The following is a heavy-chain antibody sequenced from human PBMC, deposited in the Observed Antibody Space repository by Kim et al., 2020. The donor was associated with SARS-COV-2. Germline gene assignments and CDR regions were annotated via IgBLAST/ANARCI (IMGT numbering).Heavy chain of an antibody. CDR1: GFTFSSYG. D-gene: IGHD3-22*01. CDR2: ISYDGSNK. Sequence: GGSLRLSCAASGFTFSSYGMHWVRQAPGKGLEWVAVISYDGSNKYYADSVKGRFTISRDNSKNTLYLQMNSLRAEDTAVYYCAKGVRDSSGYYYFFDYWGQGTLVTVSS. CDR3: AKGVRDSSGYYYFFDY. V-gene: IGHV3-30*18. J-gene: IGHJ4*02.